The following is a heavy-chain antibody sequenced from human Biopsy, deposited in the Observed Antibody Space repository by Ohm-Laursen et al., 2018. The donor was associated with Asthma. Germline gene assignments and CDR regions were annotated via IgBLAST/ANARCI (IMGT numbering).Heavy chain of an antibody. V-gene: IGHV4-30-4*01. CDR2: IHYSGST. CDR1: GASIKTDDHY. Sequence: SQTLSLTWTVSGASIKTDDHYWSWLRQPPGKGLEWFGFIHYSGSTSYNPSLKGGVTISVDTSKNQFSLKLSSATAADTAVYYCARTTYGHDGFDPWGQGTLVTVSS. D-gene: IGHD4-17*01. CDR3: ARTTYGHDGFDP. J-gene: IGHJ5*02.